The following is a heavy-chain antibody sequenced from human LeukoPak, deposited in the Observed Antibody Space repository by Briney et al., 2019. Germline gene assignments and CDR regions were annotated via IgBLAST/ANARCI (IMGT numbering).Heavy chain of an antibody. Sequence: ASXKVSCKASGYTFTSYYMHWVGQARGQGLEWMGIINPSSGSTTYAKKFQGRVTMTRETSTSTVYMELSSLRSEDTAVYYCVRSKMAGDYWGQGTLVTVSS. CDR2: INPSSGST. D-gene: IGHD5-24*01. J-gene: IGHJ4*02. CDR1: GYTFTSYY. V-gene: IGHV1-46*01. CDR3: VRSKMAGDY.